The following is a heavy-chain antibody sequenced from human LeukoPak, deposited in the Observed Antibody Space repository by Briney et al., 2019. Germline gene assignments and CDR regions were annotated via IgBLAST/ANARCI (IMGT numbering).Heavy chain of an antibody. D-gene: IGHD4-11*01. J-gene: IGHJ6*03. CDR3: ARGVLTTVSYYMDV. V-gene: IGHV4-59*11. CDR1: GGSFSSHQ. Sequence: PSETLSLTCTVSGGSFSSHQWSCIRQPPGKGLEWIGYIYYSGSTDYNPSLKSRFTISIDTSNNRFSLMLSSVTAADTAVYYCARGVLTTVSYYMDVWGKGTTVTVSS. CDR2: IYYSGST.